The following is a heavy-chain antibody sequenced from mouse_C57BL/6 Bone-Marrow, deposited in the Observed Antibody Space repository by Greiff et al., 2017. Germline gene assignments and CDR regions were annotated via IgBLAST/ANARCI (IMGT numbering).Heavy chain of an antibody. V-gene: IGHV5-12*01. J-gene: IGHJ3*01. D-gene: IGHD1-1*01. CDR1: GFTFSDYY. CDR2: ISNGGGST. Sequence: EVQLQESGGGLVQPGGSLKLSCAASGFTFSDYYMYWVRQTPEKRLEWVAYISNGGGSTYYPDTVKGRFTISRDNAKNTLYLRMSRLKSEDTAMYYCARPLRDWFAYWGQGTLVTVSA. CDR3: ARPLRDWFAY.